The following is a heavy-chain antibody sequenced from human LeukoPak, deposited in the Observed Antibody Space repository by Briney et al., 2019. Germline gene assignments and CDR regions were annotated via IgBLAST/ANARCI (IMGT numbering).Heavy chain of an antibody. CDR3: AKDRAVAGSY. V-gene: IGHV3-23*01. Sequence: PGGSLRLSCSGSGFTFSSYAMIWVRQVPGKGLEWVSAVGGRGTNTFYADSVKGRFTISRDNSKNTLYLQMNSLRAEDTAVYYCAKDRAVAGSYWGQGTLVTVSS. CDR1: GFTFSSYA. CDR2: VGGRGTNT. D-gene: IGHD6-19*01. J-gene: IGHJ4*02.